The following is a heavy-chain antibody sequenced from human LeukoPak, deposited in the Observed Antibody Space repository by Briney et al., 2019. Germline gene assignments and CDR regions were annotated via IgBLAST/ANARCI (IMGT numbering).Heavy chain of an antibody. Sequence: SETLSLTRTVSGGSISSSGYYWGWIRQPPGKGLEWIGSVDYTGITSHSPSLKSRVTISVDTSKNQFSLKVSSVSAADTAVYYCASSGDYRFDYWGQGTLVTVSS. CDR3: ASSGDYRFDY. D-gene: IGHD4-17*01. J-gene: IGHJ4*02. CDR1: GGSISSSGYY. V-gene: IGHV4-39*01. CDR2: VDYTGIT.